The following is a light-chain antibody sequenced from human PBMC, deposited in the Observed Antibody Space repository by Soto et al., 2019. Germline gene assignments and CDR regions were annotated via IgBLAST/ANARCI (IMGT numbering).Light chain of an antibody. CDR2: GAS. Sequence: EIVLTQSPATLSVSPGERATLSCRASQSVSSKLAWYQQRPGQSPRLLIYGASTRATDIPARFSGSGSGTEFTLTISCLQSEDFAVYYCQQYKDWFSITFGQGTRLEIK. CDR3: QQYKDWFSIT. J-gene: IGKJ5*01. CDR1: QSVSSK. V-gene: IGKV3-15*01.